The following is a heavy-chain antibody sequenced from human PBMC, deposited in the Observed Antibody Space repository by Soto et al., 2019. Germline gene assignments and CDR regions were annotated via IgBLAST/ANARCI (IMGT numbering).Heavy chain of an antibody. J-gene: IGHJ2*01. Sequence: QVQLQESGPGLVKPSQTLSLTCTVSGGSISSGGYYWSWIRQHPGKGLEWIGYIYYSGSTYYSPSLKSRVTISVDTSKNQFSLKLSSVTAADTAVYYCARTHIVVVTATLSDWYFDLWGRGTLVTVSS. CDR1: GGSISSGGYY. CDR3: ARTHIVVVTATLSDWYFDL. D-gene: IGHD2-21*02. CDR2: IYYSGST. V-gene: IGHV4-31*03.